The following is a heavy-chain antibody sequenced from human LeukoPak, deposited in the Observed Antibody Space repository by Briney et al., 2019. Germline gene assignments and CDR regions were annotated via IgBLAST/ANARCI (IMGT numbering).Heavy chain of an antibody. Sequence: GGSLRLSCTASGFTFRNYAMTWVRQAPGKGLEFVSTISGSGGSTYYADSVKGRFTIARDNSNNTLYLQMNSLRAEDTAVYYCAKGQSAGTRVFRWFDPWGQGTLVTVSS. V-gene: IGHV3-23*01. CDR3: AKGQSAGTRVFRWFDP. CDR2: ISGSGGST. D-gene: IGHD6-13*01. J-gene: IGHJ5*02. CDR1: GFTFRNYA.